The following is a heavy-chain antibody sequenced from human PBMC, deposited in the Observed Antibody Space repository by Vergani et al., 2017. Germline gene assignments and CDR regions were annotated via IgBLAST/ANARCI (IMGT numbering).Heavy chain of an antibody. Sequence: QVQLQESGPGLVKPSGTLSLTCAVPGGSISSSNWWSWVRQPPXRGLEWIGEIYHSGSTNYNPSLKSRVTISVDKSKNKFSLKLRAVTAAYTAVYYCARVGGPLRFLGWLCHNIDAFDIWGQGTMVTVSS. D-gene: IGHD3-3*01. CDR3: ARVGGPLRFLGWLCHNIDAFDI. CDR1: GGSISSSNW. J-gene: IGHJ3*02. CDR2: IYHSGST. V-gene: IGHV4-4*02.